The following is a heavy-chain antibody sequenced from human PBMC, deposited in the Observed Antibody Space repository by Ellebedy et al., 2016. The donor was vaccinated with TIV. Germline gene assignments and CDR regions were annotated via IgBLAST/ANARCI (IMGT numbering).Heavy chain of an antibody. CDR2: ISSNGAIT. J-gene: IGHJ4*02. V-gene: IGHV3-64*02. CDR1: GFTFSSYT. CDR3: ARKSLLALYFDY. D-gene: IGHD2-15*01. Sequence: GESLKISXVASGFTFSSYTMHWVRQAPGKGLEYVSAISSNGAITYYADSVKGRFTISRDNSKNTLYLQMGSLRAEDMAVYYCARKSLLALYFDYWGQGTLVTVSS.